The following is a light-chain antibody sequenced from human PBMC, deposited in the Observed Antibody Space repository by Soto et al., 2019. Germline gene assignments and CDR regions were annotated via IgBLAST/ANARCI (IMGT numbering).Light chain of an antibody. J-gene: IGLJ2*01. CDR3: NSYTTSSTVV. CDR2: HVS. CDR1: SSDVGAYNY. Sequence: QSVLTQPGAVSGSPGQSITISCTGTSSDVGAYNYVSWYQQYPGKAPKLMIYHVSNRPSGVSNRFSGSKSGNTASLTISGLQAEDEADYYCNSYTTSSTVVFGGGTKVTVL. V-gene: IGLV2-14*01.